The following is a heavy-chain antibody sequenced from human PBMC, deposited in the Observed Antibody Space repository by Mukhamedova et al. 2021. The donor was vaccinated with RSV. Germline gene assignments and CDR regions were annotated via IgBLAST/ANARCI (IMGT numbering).Heavy chain of an antibody. D-gene: IGHD2/OR15-2a*01. CDR3: AKNFSGMDA. J-gene: IGHJ6*02. Sequence: GMGLEWVATVGIGAATYYAESVKGRFTISRDNSKNTIYLQMDSLRVEDTAVYYCAKNFSGMDAWGQGTRV. CDR2: VGIGAAT. V-gene: IGHV3-23*01.